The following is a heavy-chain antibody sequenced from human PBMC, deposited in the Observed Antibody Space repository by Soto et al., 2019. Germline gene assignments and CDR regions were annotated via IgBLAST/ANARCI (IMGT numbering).Heavy chain of an antibody. Sequence: QVQLQESGPGLVKPSQTLSLTCTVSGGSISSGDYYWSWIRQPPGKGLEWIGYIYYSGSTDYNPSLQSRVTISVDTSKNQVSLKLSSVTAADTAVYYCARPRGGGGPYDAIDIWGQGTMVMVSS. D-gene: IGHD3-16*01. CDR1: GGSISSGDYY. V-gene: IGHV4-30-4*01. CDR2: IYYSGST. J-gene: IGHJ3*02. CDR3: ARPRGGGGPYDAIDI.